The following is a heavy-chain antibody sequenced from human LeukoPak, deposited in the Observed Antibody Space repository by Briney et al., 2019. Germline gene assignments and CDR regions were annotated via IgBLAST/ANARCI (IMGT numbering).Heavy chain of an antibody. D-gene: IGHD5-24*01. J-gene: IGHJ4*02. CDR1: GGSISNYY. Sequence: SETLSHTCTVSGGSISNYYWSWIRQAPEKGLERIGYIHDSGSTNYNPSLKSRVTISVDTSKNQFSLKLSSVTAADTAVYYCAILDAAAGRYLQLFYWGQGTLVTVSS. V-gene: IGHV4-59*08. CDR2: IHDSGST. CDR3: AILDAAAGRYLQLFY.